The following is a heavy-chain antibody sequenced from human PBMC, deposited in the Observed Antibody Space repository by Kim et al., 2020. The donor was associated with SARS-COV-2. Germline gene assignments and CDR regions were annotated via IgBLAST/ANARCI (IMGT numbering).Heavy chain of an antibody. CDR1: GGSFSGYY. CDR2: INHSGST. Sequence: SETLSLTCAVYGGSFSGYYWSWIRQPPGKGLEWIGEINHSGSTNYNPSLKSRVTISVDTSKNQFSLKLSSVTAADTAVYYCARDRYYDILTGYQYYYGMDVWGQGTTVTVSS. J-gene: IGHJ6*02. D-gene: IGHD3-9*01. CDR3: ARDRYYDILTGYQYYYGMDV. V-gene: IGHV4-34*01.